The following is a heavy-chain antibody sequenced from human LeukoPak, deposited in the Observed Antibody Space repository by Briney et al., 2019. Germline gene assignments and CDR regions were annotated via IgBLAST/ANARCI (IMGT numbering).Heavy chain of an antibody. V-gene: IGHV3-53*01. J-gene: IGHJ2*01. CDR1: GFTVSSNY. CDR2: IYSGGST. Sequence: GGSLRLSCAASGFTVSSNYMSWVRQAPGKGLEWVSVIYSGGSTYYADSVKGRFTISRDNSKNTLYLQMNSLRAEDTAVYYCASNPTGAVWYFDLWGRGTLVTVSS. CDR3: ASNPTGAVWYFDL.